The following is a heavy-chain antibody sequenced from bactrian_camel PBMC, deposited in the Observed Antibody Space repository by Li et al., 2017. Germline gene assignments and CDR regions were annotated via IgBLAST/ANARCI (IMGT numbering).Heavy chain of an antibody. Sequence: DVQLVESGGGSVQAGESLRLSCVVSGYTGAYCMGWFRQAPGKAREGVANLDADGTTTYVDSVNGRFTISQDSAKATLYLAMSSLRAEDTGVYYCALCHQIDVDSWYEDYEYGTWGQGTQVTVS. D-gene: IGHD2*01. CDR2: LDADGTT. V-gene: IGHV3S42*01. J-gene: IGHJ4*01. CDR3: ALCHQIDVDSWYEDYEYGT. CDR1: GYTGAYC.